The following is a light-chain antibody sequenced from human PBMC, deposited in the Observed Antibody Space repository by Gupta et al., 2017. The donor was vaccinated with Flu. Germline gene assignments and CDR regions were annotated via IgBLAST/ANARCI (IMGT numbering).Light chain of an antibody. CDR2: KAS. J-gene: IGKJ2*02. CDR1: QKIGEW. CDR3: KQLDTYPWT. V-gene: IGKV1-5*03. Sequence: GQRVIIACRARQKIGEWLAWYQQKPGKAPKLLIYKASKLQSGVPSRFAGNGFGTEFTLTIKSLQPDDFAVYYCKQLDTYPWTFGPGTRLEIK.